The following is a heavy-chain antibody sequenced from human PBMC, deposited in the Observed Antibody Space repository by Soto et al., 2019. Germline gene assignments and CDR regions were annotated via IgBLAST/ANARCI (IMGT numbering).Heavy chain of an antibody. V-gene: IGHV1-3*01. CDR3: ESASYDTYYYYGMDV. CDR2: INAGNGNT. J-gene: IGHJ6*02. Sequence: ASVKVSCKASGYTFTSYAMHWVRQAPGQRLEWMGWINAGNGNTKYSQKFQGRVTITRDTSASTAYMELSSLRSEDTAVYYCESASYDTYYYYGMDVWGQGTTVNVSS. CDR1: GYTFTSYA. D-gene: IGHD3-22*01.